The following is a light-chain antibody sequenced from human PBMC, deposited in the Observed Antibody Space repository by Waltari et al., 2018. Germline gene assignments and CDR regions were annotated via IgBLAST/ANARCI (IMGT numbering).Light chain of an antibody. Sequence: DIQLTQSPSSLSASVGDSVTITCRARQNITTYLNWYQQKPGEAPKVLIYPASPLHGGVPSRFSGSGSGTDFTLTISSLQPEDFAAYFCQQSYSSPWTFGGGTKVEIK. J-gene: IGKJ4*02. CDR2: PAS. CDR1: QNITTY. V-gene: IGKV1-39*01. CDR3: QQSYSSPWT.